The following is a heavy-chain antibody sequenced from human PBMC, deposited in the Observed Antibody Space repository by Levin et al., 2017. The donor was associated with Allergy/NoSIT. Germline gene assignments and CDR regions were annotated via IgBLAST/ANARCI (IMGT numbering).Heavy chain of an antibody. CDR2: IYHSGST. CDR1: GGSISSGGYS. CDR3: ARGGYLDV. J-gene: IGHJ6*03. V-gene: IGHV4-30-2*01. Sequence: SETLSLTCAVSGGSISSGGYSWSWIRQPPGKGLEWIGYIYHSGSTYYNPSLKSRVTISVDRSKNQFSLKLSSVTAADTAVYFCARGGYLDVWAKGTTVTVSS.